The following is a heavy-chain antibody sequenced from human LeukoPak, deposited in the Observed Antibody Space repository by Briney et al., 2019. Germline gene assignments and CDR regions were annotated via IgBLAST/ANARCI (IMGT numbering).Heavy chain of an antibody. D-gene: IGHD5-18*01. CDR2: ISWNSGSI. V-gene: IGHV3-9*01. Sequence: SLRLSCAASGFTFDDYAMHWGRQAPGKGLEWVSGISWNSGSIGYADSVKGRFTISRDNAKNSLYLQMNSLRAEDTALYYCAKADTAMAEEYFQHWGQGTLVTVSS. CDR3: AKADTAMAEEYFQH. CDR1: GFTFDDYA. J-gene: IGHJ1*01.